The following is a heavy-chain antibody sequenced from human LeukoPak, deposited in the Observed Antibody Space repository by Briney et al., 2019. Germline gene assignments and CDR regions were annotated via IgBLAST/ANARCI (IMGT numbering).Heavy chain of an antibody. CDR3: ARSRDYYFEV. CDR1: GGSISSGDYY. V-gene: IGHV3-69-1*01. Sequence: ETLSLTCTVSGGSISSGDYYWSWIRQAPGKGLEWVSYINSVNIIYYADSVKGRFTISRDNAKNSVYLQMNSLRAEDTALYYCARSRDYYFEVWGRGTPVTVSS. D-gene: IGHD4/OR15-4a*01. CDR2: INSVNII. J-gene: IGHJ2*01.